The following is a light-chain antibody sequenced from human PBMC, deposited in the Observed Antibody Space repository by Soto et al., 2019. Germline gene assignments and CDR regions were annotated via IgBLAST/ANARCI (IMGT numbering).Light chain of an antibody. CDR3: CSYVGATTYV. CDR1: SSTVGGFNV. V-gene: IGLV2-23*01. Sequence: HSAMTQHAYGSGSPGQSITISCTGTSSTVGGFNVVSWYQQHPGKAPKVIIYEGIKRPSGVSNRFSGSNSGSTASLTISGLQAEDEADYYCCSYVGATTYVFGTGTKVTVL. J-gene: IGLJ1*01. CDR2: EGI.